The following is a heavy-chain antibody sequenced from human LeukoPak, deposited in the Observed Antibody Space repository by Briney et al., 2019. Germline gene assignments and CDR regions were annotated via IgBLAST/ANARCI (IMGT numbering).Heavy chain of an antibody. D-gene: IGHD2-2*01. Sequence: SETLSLTCTVSSGSISYYYWSWIRQPPGKGLEWIGYIYYSGSTNYNPSLKSRVTISVDTSKNQFSLKLSSVTAADTAVYYCARHGVPAAHFDFWGQGTLVTVSS. CDR3: ARHGVPAAHFDF. V-gene: IGHV4-59*08. CDR2: IYYSGST. J-gene: IGHJ4*02. CDR1: SGSISYYY.